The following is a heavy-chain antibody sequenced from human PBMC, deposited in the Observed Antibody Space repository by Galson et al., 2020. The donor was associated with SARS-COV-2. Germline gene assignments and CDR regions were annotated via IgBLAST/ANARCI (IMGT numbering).Heavy chain of an antibody. CDR1: GFTFSSYA. CDR3: ARPRGGSYNSPGDY. V-gene: IGHV3-30*04. CDR2: ISYDGSNK. Sequence: GGSLRLSCAASGFTFSSYAMHWVRQAPGKGLEWVAVISYDGSNKYYAASVKGRFTISRDNSKNTLYLQMNSLRAEDTAVYYCARPRGGSYNSPGDYWGQGTLVTVSS. J-gene: IGHJ4*02. D-gene: IGHD1-26*01.